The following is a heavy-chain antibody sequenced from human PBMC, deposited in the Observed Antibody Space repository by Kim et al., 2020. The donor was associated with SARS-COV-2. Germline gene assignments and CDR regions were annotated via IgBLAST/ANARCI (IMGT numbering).Heavy chain of an antibody. D-gene: IGHD2-15*01. V-gene: IGHV1-2*06. CDR2: INPNSGGT. CDR3: ASSNLYCSGGSCYFN. J-gene: IGHJ4*02. CDR1: GYTFTGYY. Sequence: ASVKVSCKASGYTFTGYYMHWVRQAPGQGLEWMGRINPNSGGTNYAQKFQGRGTMTRDTSISTAYMELSRLRSDDTAVYYCASSNLYCSGGSCYFNWGQGTLVTVSS.